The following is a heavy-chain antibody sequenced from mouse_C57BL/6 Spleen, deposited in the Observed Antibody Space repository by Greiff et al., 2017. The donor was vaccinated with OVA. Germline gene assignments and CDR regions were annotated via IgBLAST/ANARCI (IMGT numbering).Heavy chain of an antibody. CDR3: ARGNDYDGGYYFDY. CDR2: INPSTGGT. D-gene: IGHD2-4*01. V-gene: IGHV1-42*01. CDR1: GYSFTGYY. Sequence: EVQLQQSGPELVKPGASVKISCKASGYSFTGYYMNWVKQSPEKSLEWIGEINPSTGGTTYNQKFKAKATLTVDKYSSTAYMQLKSLTSEDSAVYYCARGNDYDGGYYFDYWGQGTTLTVSS. J-gene: IGHJ2*01.